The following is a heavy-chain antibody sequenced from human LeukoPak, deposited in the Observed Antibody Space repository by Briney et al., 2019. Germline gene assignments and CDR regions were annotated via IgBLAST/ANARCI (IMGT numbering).Heavy chain of an antibody. Sequence: SVKVSCKASGGTFSSYAISWVRQAPGQELEWMGGIIPIFGTANYAQKFQGRVTITADESTSTAYMELSSLRSEDTAVYYCARAHPSAFYDVREYYYYMDVWGKGTTVTVSS. J-gene: IGHJ6*03. CDR3: ARAHPSAFYDVREYYYYMDV. CDR2: IIPIFGTA. V-gene: IGHV1-69*13. D-gene: IGHD2/OR15-2a*01. CDR1: GGTFSSYA.